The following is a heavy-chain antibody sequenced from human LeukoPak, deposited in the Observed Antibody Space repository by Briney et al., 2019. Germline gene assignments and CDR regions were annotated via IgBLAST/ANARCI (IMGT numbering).Heavy chain of an antibody. V-gene: IGHV4-39*01. J-gene: IGHJ4*02. CDR2: IYHSGST. CDR3: ARSGYLYDILTGYSDFDY. Sequence: SETLSLTCTVSGGSISSSSYYWGWIRQPPGKGLEWIGSIYHSGSTYYNPSLKSRVTISVDTSKNQFSLKLSSVTAADTAVYYCARSGYLYDILTGYSDFDYWGQGTLVTVSS. D-gene: IGHD3-9*01. CDR1: GGSISSSSYY.